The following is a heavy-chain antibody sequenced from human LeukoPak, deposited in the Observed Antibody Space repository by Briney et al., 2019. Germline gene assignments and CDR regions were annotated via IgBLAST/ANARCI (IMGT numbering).Heavy chain of an antibody. D-gene: IGHD6-13*01. V-gene: IGHV3-7*05. CDR2: IKQDGSEK. Sequence: GGSLRLSCTASGFTFSNYWMSWVRQTPEKGLEWVANIKQDGSEKVYVDSVKGRFTISGDNAQTSLYLHMNSLRAEDTAVYYCARDPYSSSWSYGMDVWGQGTTVTVSS. J-gene: IGHJ6*02. CDR1: GFTFSNYW. CDR3: ARDPYSSSWSYGMDV.